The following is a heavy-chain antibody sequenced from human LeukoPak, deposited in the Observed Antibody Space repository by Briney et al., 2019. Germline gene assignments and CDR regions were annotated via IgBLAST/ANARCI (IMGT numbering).Heavy chain of an antibody. CDR3: ARGVPALDY. J-gene: IGHJ4*02. D-gene: IGHD3-3*01. CDR2: ISSSSSTI. V-gene: IGHV3-48*04. Sequence: GGSLRLSCAASGFTFSSYSMNWVRQAPGKGLEWVSYISSSSSTIYYADSVKGRFTISRDNAKNSLYLQMNSLRAEDTAVYYCARGVPALDYWGQGTLVTVSS. CDR1: GFTFSSYS.